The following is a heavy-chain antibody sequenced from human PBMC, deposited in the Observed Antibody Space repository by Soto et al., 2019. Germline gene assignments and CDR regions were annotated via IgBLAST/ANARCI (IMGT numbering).Heavy chain of an antibody. V-gene: IGHV3-48*03. CDR2: ISGSGSTR. Sequence: ESGGGTGQPGGSLRLSCATSGFTFSTHEMNWVRQAPGRGLEWIAKISGSGSTRSYADSVKGRFFISRDNDQRTVDLQMNSLRVEDTAVYYCARGGVYWGQGTLVTVSP. D-gene: IGHD2-8*01. J-gene: IGHJ4*02. CDR3: ARGGVY. CDR1: GFTFSTHE.